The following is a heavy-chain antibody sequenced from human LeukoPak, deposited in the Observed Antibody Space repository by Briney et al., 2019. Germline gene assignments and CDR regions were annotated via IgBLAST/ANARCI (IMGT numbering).Heavy chain of an antibody. Sequence: ASVKVSCKASGYTFTDYYIHWVRQAPGQGLERLGWINPNSGGSNYAQKFQGRVTMTRDTSINTAFMDLSSLTSDDRAVYYCARGHDNTGYNYFDYWGQGTLVSVSS. CDR3: ARGHDNTGYNYFDY. CDR1: GYTFTDYY. D-gene: IGHD3-9*01. V-gene: IGHV1-2*02. CDR2: INPNSGGS. J-gene: IGHJ4*02.